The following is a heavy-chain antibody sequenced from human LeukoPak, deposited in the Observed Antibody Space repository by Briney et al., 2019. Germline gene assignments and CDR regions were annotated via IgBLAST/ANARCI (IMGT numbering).Heavy chain of an antibody. D-gene: IGHD6-19*01. CDR1: GGSISSSSYY. J-gene: IGHJ4*02. CDR2: IYYSGST. Sequence: SETLSLTCTVSGGSISSSSYYWGWIRQPPGNGLEWIGSIYYSGSTYYNPSLKSRVTISVDTSKNQFSLKLSSVTAADTAVYYCARDMRQWLGPFDYWGQGTLVTVSS. V-gene: IGHV4-39*07. CDR3: ARDMRQWLGPFDY.